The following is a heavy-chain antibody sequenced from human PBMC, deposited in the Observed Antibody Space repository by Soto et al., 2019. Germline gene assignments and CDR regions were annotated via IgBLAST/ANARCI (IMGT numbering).Heavy chain of an antibody. CDR1: GYSFSNQW. Sequence: PGESLKISYKGSGYSFSNQWIGWVRQIPGKGLEWMGNIHPRDSDSRYSPSFQGQVTISVDKSISTAYLQWSSLKASDTAMYFCAGPAGSGKSAFDIWGQGTVVTVSS. D-gene: IGHD6-19*01. J-gene: IGHJ3*02. V-gene: IGHV5-51*01. CDR3: AGPAGSGKSAFDI. CDR2: IHPRDSDS.